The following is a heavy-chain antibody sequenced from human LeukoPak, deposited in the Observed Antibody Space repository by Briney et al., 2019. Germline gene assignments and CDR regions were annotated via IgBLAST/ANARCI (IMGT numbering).Heavy chain of an antibody. D-gene: IGHD3-16*01. CDR3: AKASWVSSADAVL. Sequence: EGSLRLSCVASGFIFRDYAMRWVRQAPAGGLEWVSSLRGDGETFYTDSVKGRFTLSRDHSRNTVYLQLSNVRVEDTAVHYCAKASWVSSADAVLWGQGTLVTVS. CDR1: GFIFRDYA. V-gene: IGHV3-23*01. J-gene: IGHJ4*02. CDR2: LRGDGET.